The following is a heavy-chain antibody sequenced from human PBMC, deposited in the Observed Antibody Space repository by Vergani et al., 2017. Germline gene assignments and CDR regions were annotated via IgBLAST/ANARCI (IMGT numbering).Heavy chain of an antibody. CDR2: IYYTGST. CDR1: GGSISSSSYY. D-gene: IGHD3-3*01. V-gene: IGHV4-39*07. J-gene: IGHJ3*02. Sequence: QLQLQESGPGLVKPSETLSLTCTVSGGSISSSSYYWGWIRQPPGKGLEWIGSIYYTGSTYYNPSLKSRVTISGDTSKRQFSLKLSSVTAADTAVYYCARDRRFWSGREIVGAFDIWGQGTMVTVSS. CDR3: ARDRRFWSGREIVGAFDI.